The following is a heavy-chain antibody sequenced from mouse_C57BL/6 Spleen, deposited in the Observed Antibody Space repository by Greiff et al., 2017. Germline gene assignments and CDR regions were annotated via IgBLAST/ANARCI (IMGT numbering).Heavy chain of an antibody. Sequence: EVQLVESGGGLVQPGGSLKLSCAASGFTFSDYYMYWVRQTPEKRLEWVAYISNGGGSTYYPDTVKGRFTISRDNAKNTLYLQMSRLKSEDTAMYYCARQPYSNYGYFDVWGTGTTVTVSS. D-gene: IGHD2-5*01. J-gene: IGHJ1*03. CDR1: GFTFSDYY. V-gene: IGHV5-12*01. CDR3: ARQPYSNYGYFDV. CDR2: ISNGGGST.